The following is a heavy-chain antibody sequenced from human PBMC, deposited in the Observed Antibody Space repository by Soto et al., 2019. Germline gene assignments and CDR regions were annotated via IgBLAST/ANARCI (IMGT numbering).Heavy chain of an antibody. J-gene: IGHJ4*02. D-gene: IGHD3-10*01. CDR3: ARHFTYYYGSGSPHEIDY. CDR1: GGSISSYY. CDR2: IYYSGST. V-gene: IGHV4-59*08. Sequence: SETLSLTCTVSGGSISSYYWSWIRQPPGKGLEWIGYIYYSGSTNYNPSLKSRVTISVDTSKNQFSLKLSSVTAADTAVYYCARHFTYYYGSGSPHEIDYWGQGTLVTVSS.